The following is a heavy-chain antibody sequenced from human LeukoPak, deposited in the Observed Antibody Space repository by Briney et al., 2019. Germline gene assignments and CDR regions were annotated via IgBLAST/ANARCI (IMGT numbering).Heavy chain of an antibody. CDR2: VYDSGST. CDR3: ARRYSNYFPFGY. D-gene: IGHD4-11*01. J-gene: IGHJ4*02. Sequence: SETLSLTCTVSGGSISNYYWSWIRQPPGKGLEWVGYVYDSGSTNYNPSLKSRVTISLDMSKNQFSLKLSSVTAADTAVYYCARRYSNYFPFGYWGQGTLVTVSS. CDR1: GGSISNYY. V-gene: IGHV4-59*01.